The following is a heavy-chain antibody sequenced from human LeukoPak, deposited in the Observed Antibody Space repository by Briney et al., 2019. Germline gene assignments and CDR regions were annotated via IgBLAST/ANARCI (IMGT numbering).Heavy chain of an antibody. V-gene: IGHV1-8*01. CDR2: MNPNSGNT. CDR1: GYTFTNYD. J-gene: IGHJ4*02. CDR3: ARVLGYCTNGVCYVFDY. D-gene: IGHD2-8*01. Sequence: GASVKVSCKASGYTFTNYDINWVRQATGQGLEWMGWMNPNSGNTGYAQKFQGRVTMTRNTSISTAYMELSSLRSEDTAVYYCARVLGYCTNGVCYVFDYWGQGTLVTVSS.